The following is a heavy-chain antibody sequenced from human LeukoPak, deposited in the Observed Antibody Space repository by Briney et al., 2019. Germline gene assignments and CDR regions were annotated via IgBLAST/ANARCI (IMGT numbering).Heavy chain of an antibody. Sequence: GASVKVSCKASGYTFTGYYMHWVRQAPGQGLEWMGWIDPNSGGTNYAQKFQGRVTMTRDTSISTAYMVLNRLRSDDTAVYYCARGRYSSGWYQIGEDYYYYYMDVWGKGTTVTVSS. CDR1: GYTFTGYY. J-gene: IGHJ6*03. CDR2: IDPNSGGT. CDR3: ARGRYSSGWYQIGEDYYYYYMDV. V-gene: IGHV1-2*02. D-gene: IGHD6-19*01.